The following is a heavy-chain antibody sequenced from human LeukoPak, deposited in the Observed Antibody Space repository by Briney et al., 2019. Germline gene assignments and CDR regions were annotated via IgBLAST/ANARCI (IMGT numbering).Heavy chain of an antibody. CDR3: AKDEGGDYVGLDY. D-gene: IGHD4-17*01. CDR1: GFPFSRYW. V-gene: IGHV3-30*18. Sequence: GGSLRLSCAASGFPFSRYWLSWVRQAPGKGLEWLAVISDDGTKKSYADSVKGRFTISRDNSKNTLYLQMNSLRPEDTAVYYCAKDEGGDYVGLDYWGQGTLVTVSS. CDR2: ISDDGTKK. J-gene: IGHJ4*02.